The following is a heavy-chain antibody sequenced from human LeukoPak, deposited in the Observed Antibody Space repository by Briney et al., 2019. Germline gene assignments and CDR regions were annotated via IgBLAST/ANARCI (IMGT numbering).Heavy chain of an antibody. J-gene: IGHJ4*02. V-gene: IGHV3-30*02. D-gene: IGHD6-19*01. Sequence: PGGSLRLSCTASGFTFSSYGMHWVRQAPGKGLEWVTFIQYDGSEKKYADSVEGRFTISRDNSKNTLYLQMNSLRGEDTAVYYCAKDVVGQQWPENYWGQGTLVTVAS. CDR3: AKDVVGQQWPENY. CDR2: IQYDGSEK. CDR1: GFTFSSYG.